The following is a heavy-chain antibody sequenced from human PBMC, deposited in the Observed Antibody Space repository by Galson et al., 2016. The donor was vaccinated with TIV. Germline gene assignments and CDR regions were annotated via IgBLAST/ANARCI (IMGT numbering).Heavy chain of an antibody. CDR2: MYYSGST. D-gene: IGHD5-12*01. V-gene: IGHV4-59*01. CDR3: ARDISGYDTVDHFYYYMDV. J-gene: IGHJ6*03. Sequence: ETLSLPCTVSGGSINSYYLTWIRQPPGKGLEWIGHMYYSGSTDYNPSLKSRVTISVDSSQNHFSLKLTSVTAADTAVYYCARDISGYDTVDHFYYYMDVWGKGTTVTVSS. CDR1: GGSINSYY.